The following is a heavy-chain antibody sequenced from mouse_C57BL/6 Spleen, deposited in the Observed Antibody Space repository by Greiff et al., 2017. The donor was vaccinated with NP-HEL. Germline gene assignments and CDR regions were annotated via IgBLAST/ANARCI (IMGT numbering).Heavy chain of an antibody. D-gene: IGHD2-4*01. CDR3: ARYDDYDDYYAMDY. Sequence: QVQLKQPGAELVKPGASVKLSCKASGYTFTSYWMHWVKQRPGQGLEWIGMIHPNSGSTNYNEKFKSKATLTVDKSSSTAYMQLSSLTSEDSAVYYCARYDDYDDYYAMDYWGQGTSVTVSS. CDR2: IHPNSGST. CDR1: GYTFTSYW. J-gene: IGHJ4*01. V-gene: IGHV1-64*01.